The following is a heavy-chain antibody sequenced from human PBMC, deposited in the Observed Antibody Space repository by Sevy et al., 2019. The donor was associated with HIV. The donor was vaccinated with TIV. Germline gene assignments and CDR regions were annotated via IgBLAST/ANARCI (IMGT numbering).Heavy chain of an antibody. J-gene: IGHJ6*02. CDR1: GFTFSTYW. CDR3: ARDCNSATCLWGLDV. CDR2: IKRDGSEK. D-gene: IGHD1-26*01. V-gene: IGHV3-7*03. Sequence: GGSLRLSCAASGFTFSTYWMSWVRQAPGKGLEWVANIKRDGSEKYYVDSVRGRFTISRDNAKNSMYLQMNGLRAEDTAVYYCARDCNSATCLWGLDVWGQGTTVTVSS.